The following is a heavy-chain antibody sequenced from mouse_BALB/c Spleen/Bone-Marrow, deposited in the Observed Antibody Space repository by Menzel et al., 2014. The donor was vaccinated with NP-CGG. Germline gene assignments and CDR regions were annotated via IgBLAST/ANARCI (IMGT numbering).Heavy chain of an antibody. J-gene: IGHJ2*01. V-gene: IGHV1-87*01. CDR3: ARGFPFDY. CDR2: IYPGDGDT. CDR1: GYTFTSCW. Sequence: VKLVESGAELARPGASVKLSCKASGYTFTSCWMQWVKQRPGQGLEWIGAIYPGDGDTRYTQKFKGKATLTADKSSSTAYMQLSSLASEDSAVYYCARGFPFDYWGQGTTLTVSS.